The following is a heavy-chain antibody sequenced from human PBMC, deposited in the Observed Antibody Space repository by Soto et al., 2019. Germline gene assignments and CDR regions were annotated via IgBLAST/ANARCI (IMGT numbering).Heavy chain of an antibody. D-gene: IGHD3-3*01. V-gene: IGHV5-10-1*01. CDR2: IDPSDSYT. Sequence: GESLKISCKGSGYSFTSYWISWVRQMPGKGLEWMGRIDPSDSYTNYSPSFQGHVTISADKSISTAYLQWSSLKASDTAMYYCARHMVGDFWSGYSWGMDVWGQGTTVTVSS. CDR1: GYSFTSYW. CDR3: ARHMVGDFWSGYSWGMDV. J-gene: IGHJ6*02.